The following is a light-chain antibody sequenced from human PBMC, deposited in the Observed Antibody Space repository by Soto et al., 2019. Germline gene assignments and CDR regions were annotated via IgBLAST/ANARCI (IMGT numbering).Light chain of an antibody. J-gene: IGKJ5*01. CDR1: QTIKRSS. Sequence: EIVMTQSPATLSVSPGDGATLSCVASQTIKRSSLAWYQQKPGQPPRLLIFGASTRVAGIPARFSGSGSGTEFSLTISSLQSEDFAVYYCQQYMNWPTFGQGTRLEIK. CDR3: QQYMNWPT. V-gene: IGKV3-15*01. CDR2: GAS.